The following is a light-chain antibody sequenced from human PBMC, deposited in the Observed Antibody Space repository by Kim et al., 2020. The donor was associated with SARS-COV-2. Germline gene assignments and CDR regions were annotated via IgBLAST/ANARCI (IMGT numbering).Light chain of an antibody. CDR2: EAS. CDR3: QQYNTYSL. Sequence: SASVGDSVTFTCRASQSISNWLAWYQQKPGKGPKLLIYEASKLEIGVPSRFSGSGSETEFTLTISSLQPDDFATYYCQQYNTYSLFGQGTKLEI. J-gene: IGKJ2*01. CDR1: QSISNW. V-gene: IGKV1-5*03.